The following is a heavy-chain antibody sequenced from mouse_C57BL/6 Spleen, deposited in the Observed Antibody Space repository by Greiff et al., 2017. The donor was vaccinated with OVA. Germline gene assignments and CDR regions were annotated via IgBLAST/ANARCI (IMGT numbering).Heavy chain of an antibody. D-gene: IGHD2-3*01. Sequence: EVQVVESGGGLVQPKGSLKLSCAASGFSFNTYAMNWVRQAPGKGLEWVARIRSKSNNYATYYADSVKDRFTISRDDSESMLYLQMNNLKTEDTAMYYCVKDDGYAWFAYWGRGTLVTVSA. CDR1: GFSFNTYA. V-gene: IGHV10-1*01. CDR2: IRSKSNNYAT. J-gene: IGHJ3*01. CDR3: VKDDGYAWFAY.